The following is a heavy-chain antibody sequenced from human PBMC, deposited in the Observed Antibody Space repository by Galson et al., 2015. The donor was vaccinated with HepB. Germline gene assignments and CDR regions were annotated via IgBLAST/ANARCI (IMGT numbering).Heavy chain of an antibody. CDR3: ARSGAAAGSGDAFDI. J-gene: IGHJ3*02. CDR2: ISSSSSTI. Sequence: SLRPSCAASGFTFSSYSMHWVHQAPGKGLEWVSYISSSSSTIYYADSVKGRFTISRDNAKNSLYLQMNSLRDEDTAVYYCARSGAAAGSGDAFDIWGQGTMVTVSS. CDR1: GFTFSSYS. V-gene: IGHV3-48*02. D-gene: IGHD6-13*01.